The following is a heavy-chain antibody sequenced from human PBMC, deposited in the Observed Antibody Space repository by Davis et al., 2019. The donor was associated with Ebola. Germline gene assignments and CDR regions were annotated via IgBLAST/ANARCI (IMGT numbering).Heavy chain of an antibody. CDR3: ARQIGGIAARMGSWFDP. D-gene: IGHD6-6*01. CDR1: GYTFTSYW. J-gene: IGHJ5*02. V-gene: IGHV5-51*01. Sequence: PGGSLRLSCKGSGYTFTSYWIGWVRQMPVKGLEWMGIIYPGDSDTRYSPSFQGQVTISADKSISTAYLQWSSLKASDTAMYYCARQIGGIAARMGSWFDPWGQGTLVTVSS. CDR2: IYPGDSDT.